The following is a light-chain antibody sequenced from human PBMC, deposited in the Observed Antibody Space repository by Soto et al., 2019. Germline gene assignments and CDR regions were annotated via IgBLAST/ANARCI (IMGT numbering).Light chain of an antibody. V-gene: IGLV2-14*01. CDR1: SSDVGRYNY. J-gene: IGLJ1*01. CDR2: VVS. CDR3: SSYTSSSTGV. Sequence: QSALTQPASVSGSPGQSIIISCTGASSDVGRYNYVSWYQQHPGKAPKLMIYVVSNRPSGVSNRFSGSKSGNTASLTISGLQTEDEADYYCSSYTSSSTGVFGTGTKLTVL.